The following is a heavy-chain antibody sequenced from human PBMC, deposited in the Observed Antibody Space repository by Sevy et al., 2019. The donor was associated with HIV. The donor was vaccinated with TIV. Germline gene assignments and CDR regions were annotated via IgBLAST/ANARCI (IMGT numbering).Heavy chain of an antibody. J-gene: IGHJ4*02. V-gene: IGHV3-49*03. Sequence: GGSLRLSCAASGFTFGEYAMSWFRQAPGKGLEWVGFIRSKGYGGTTEYAASVKGRFTISRDDSESIAYLHMNSLKTEDTAVYYCTRGLDYYDSSGYPVYWGLGTLVTVSS. CDR1: GFTFGEYA. D-gene: IGHD3-22*01. CDR2: IRSKGYGGTT. CDR3: TRGLDYYDSSGYPVY.